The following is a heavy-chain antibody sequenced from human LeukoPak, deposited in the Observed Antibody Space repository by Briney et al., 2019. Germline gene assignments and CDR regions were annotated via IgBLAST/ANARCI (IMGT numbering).Heavy chain of an antibody. CDR1: GGPISSYY. V-gene: IGHV4-59*01. CDR3: ARDGGRGYCSSTSCYRWFDP. J-gene: IGHJ5*02. Sequence: SETLSLTCTVSGGPISSYYWSWIRQPPGKGLEWIGYIYYSGSTNYNPSLKSRVTISVDTSKNQFSLKLSSVTAADTAVYYCARDGGRGYCSSTSCYRWFDPWGQGTLVTVSS. CDR2: IYYSGST. D-gene: IGHD2-2*01.